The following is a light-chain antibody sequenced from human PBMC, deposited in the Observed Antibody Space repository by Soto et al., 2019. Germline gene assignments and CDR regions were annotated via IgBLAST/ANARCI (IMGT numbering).Light chain of an antibody. CDR2: EGS. CDR1: SSDVGSYNL. J-gene: IGLJ3*02. CDR3: CSYAGSGV. Sequence: QSALTQPAYVSGSPGQSITISCTGTSSDVGSYNLVSWYQQHPGKAPKLMIYEGSKRPAGVSNRFSGSKSGNTASLTISRLQAEDEADYDCCSYAGSGVFGGGTKLTVL. V-gene: IGLV2-23*01.